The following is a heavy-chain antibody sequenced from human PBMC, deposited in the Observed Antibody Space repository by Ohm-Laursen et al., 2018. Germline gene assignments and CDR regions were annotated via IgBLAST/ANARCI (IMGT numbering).Heavy chain of an antibody. V-gene: IGHV3-9*01. CDR2: ISWNSGSI. J-gene: IGHJ4*02. CDR3: AKDSRGFDYYDSSGYPFDY. Sequence: SLRLSCSASGFTFDDYAMHWVRQAPGKGLEWVSGISWNSGSIGYADSVKGRFTISRDNAKNSLYLQMNSLRAEDTALYYCAKDSRGFDYYDSSGYPFDYWGQGTLVTVSS. D-gene: IGHD3-22*01. CDR1: GFTFDDYA.